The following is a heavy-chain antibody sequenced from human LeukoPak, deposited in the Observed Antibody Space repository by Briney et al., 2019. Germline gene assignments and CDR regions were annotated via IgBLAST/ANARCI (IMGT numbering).Heavy chain of an antibody. Sequence: HAGGSLRLSCAASRFVFNTHWMSWVRQAPGKGLEWVANIKQDGSDKHFVDSVKGRVTISRDNARNSLYLQMNSLRAEDTAVYYCARLTGSKADGMDVWGQGTTVTVSS. J-gene: IGHJ6*02. CDR1: RFVFNTHW. CDR2: IKQDGSDK. D-gene: IGHD1-14*01. V-gene: IGHV3-7*01. CDR3: ARLTGSKADGMDV.